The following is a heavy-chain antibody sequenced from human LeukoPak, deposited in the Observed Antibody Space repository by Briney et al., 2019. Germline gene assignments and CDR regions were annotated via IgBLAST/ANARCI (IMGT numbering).Heavy chain of an antibody. V-gene: IGHV4-34*01. J-gene: IGHJ6*03. Sequence: SETLSLTCAVYGGSFSGYYWTWVRQPPGKGLEWIGEINHRGSTHYNPSLRSRVTISVDTSKKQFSPRLSSVTAADTAVYYCARPQDGPYYMDVWGNGTTVTVSS. D-gene: IGHD2-15*01. CDR2: INHRGST. CDR3: ARPQDGPYYMDV. CDR1: GGSFSGYY.